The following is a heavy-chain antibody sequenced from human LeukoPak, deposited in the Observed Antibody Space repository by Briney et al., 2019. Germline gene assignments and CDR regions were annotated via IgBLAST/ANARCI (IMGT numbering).Heavy chain of an antibody. Sequence: PGGSLRLSCAASGLTFTNAWMAWVRQSPGKGLEWVGRIKTRTDGGTPDYAAAVKGRFAISRDDSQNTLYLQMDSLRSEDTAVYYCTCLMWFGDYPAFDLWGQGTLVTVSS. CDR2: IKTRTDGGTP. V-gene: IGHV3-15*01. J-gene: IGHJ5*02. D-gene: IGHD3-10*01. CDR1: GLTFTNAW. CDR3: TCLMWFGDYPAFDL.